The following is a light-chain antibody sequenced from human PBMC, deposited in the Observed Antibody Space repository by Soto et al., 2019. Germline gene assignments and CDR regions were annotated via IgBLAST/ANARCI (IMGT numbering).Light chain of an antibody. V-gene: IGLV1-51*01. CDR3: ATWDGGLTPQGV. CDR1: TSNVGKYY. Sequence: QSVLSQPPSVSAAPGQMVTISCSGSTSNVGKYYVSWYQQVPGTAPRLLIYDNNQRPSGIPDRFSGSKSGTSATLAITGLQTGDEADYYCATWDGGLTPQGVFGTGTKLTVL. CDR2: DNN. J-gene: IGLJ1*01.